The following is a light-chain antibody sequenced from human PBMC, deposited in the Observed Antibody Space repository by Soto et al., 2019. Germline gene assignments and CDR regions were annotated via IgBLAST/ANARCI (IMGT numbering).Light chain of an antibody. V-gene: IGLV2-23*01. CDR1: DVGTYNL. J-gene: IGLJ1*01. CDR2: KGT. CDR3: CSYAGYGTYV. Sequence: QSALIQSASLSGSPGQSITISCTGTDVGTYNLVSWYQLHPGKGPKLIIYKGTKRSSGLSNRFSGSKSGNTASLTISGLQAEDEAEYYCCSYAGYGTYVFGPGTKLTVL.